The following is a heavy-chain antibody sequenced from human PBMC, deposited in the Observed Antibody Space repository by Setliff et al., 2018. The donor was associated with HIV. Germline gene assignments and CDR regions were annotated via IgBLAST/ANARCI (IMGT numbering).Heavy chain of an antibody. V-gene: IGHV4-34*01. CDR1: GGSFSGYH. CDR3: ARGCSSKGMDV. Sequence: SETLSLTCAVYGGSFSGYHWSWIRQSPGKGLEWIGEIDHSGSTDDNPSLKSRVTISVDTSKNQFSLKLSSVSAADMAVYYCARGCSSKGMDVWGKGTTVTVSS. J-gene: IGHJ6*03. D-gene: IGHD3-10*02. CDR2: IDHSGST.